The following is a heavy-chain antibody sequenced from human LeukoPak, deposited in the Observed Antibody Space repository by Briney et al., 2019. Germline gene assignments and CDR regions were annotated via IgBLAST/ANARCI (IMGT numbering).Heavy chain of an antibody. V-gene: IGHV3-11*04. J-gene: IGHJ4*02. CDR1: RFTFSDYY. D-gene: IGHD4-17*01. CDR2: ISSRGSTI. CDR3: ARESDGDYVDY. Sequence: GGSLRRSCAASRFTFSDYYMSWIRQAPGKGLEWVSYISSRGSTIYYADSVKGRFTISRDNAKNSLYLQMNSLRAEDTAVYYCARESDGDYVDYWGQGTLVTVSS.